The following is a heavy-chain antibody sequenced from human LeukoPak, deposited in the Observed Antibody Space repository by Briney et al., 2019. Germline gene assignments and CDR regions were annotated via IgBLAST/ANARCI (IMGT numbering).Heavy chain of an antibody. D-gene: IGHD3-10*01. CDR2: INPSGGST. J-gene: IGHJ4*02. V-gene: IGHV1-46*01. Sequence: ASVKVSCKASGGTFSSYAISWVRQAPGQGLEWMGIINPSGGSTSYAQKFQGRVTMTRDTSTSTVYMELSSLRSEDTAVYYCAREIPANGDYGSGDYWGQGTLVTVSS. CDR3: AREIPANGDYGSGDY. CDR1: GGTFSSYA.